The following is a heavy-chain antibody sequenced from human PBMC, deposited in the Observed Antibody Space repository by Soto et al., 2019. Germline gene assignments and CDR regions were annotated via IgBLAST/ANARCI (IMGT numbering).Heavy chain of an antibody. V-gene: IGHV1-8*01. D-gene: IGHD4-17*01. CDR2: TNPKSGYT. J-gene: IGHJ4*02. CDR3: ARTAGDLDY. Sequence: QVQLVQSGAEVKKPGASVKVSCKTSGYTFTNYDINWVRQATGQGLEWMGWTNPKSGYTGSAQKLQGGVTITRDSPIRTAYIELHSLAYEDTALYYCARTAGDLDYWGQGTLITVSS. CDR1: GYTFTNYD.